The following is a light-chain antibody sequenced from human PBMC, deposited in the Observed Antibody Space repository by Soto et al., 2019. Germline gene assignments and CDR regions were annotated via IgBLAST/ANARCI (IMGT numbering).Light chain of an antibody. CDR3: ISYTSSSTLT. J-gene: IGLJ1*01. CDR2: DVS. CDR1: SSDVGGYNY. Sequence: QSVLTQPASVSGSPGQSITISCTGTSSDVGGYNYVSWYQQHPGKAPKLMIYDVSYRPSGVSNRFSGSKSGNTASLTISGLQAEDAADYYCISYTSSSTLTFGTGTKVTVL. V-gene: IGLV2-14*01.